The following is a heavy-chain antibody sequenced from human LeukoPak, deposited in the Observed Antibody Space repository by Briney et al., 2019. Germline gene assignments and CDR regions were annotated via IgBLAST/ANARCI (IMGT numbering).Heavy chain of an antibody. CDR1: GGSIFSYY. J-gene: IGHJ2*01. Sequence: SETLSLTCTVSGGSIFSYYWNWIRQPPGKGLEWIGYIYSNGITNYSPSLRSRGSISIATSKDQFSLRLTSVTAADTAIYYCARRAYYDSSGYSPTSGYFDLWGRGTLVTVSS. V-gene: IGHV4-4*08. CDR2: IYSNGIT. CDR3: ARRAYYDSSGYSPTSGYFDL. D-gene: IGHD3-22*01.